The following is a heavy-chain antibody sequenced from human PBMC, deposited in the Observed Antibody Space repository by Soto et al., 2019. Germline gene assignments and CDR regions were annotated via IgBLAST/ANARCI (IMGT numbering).Heavy chain of an antibody. Sequence: SETHSLTCGVSGGTVASRHWWSWVRQSPGRGLEWIGNVYHTGDTNFNPSLQSRVTFSVDKSNNQFSLRLTSVTAADTAVYFCAREIVAAGGNNYFDPWGPGTLVTVSS. CDR1: GGTVASRHW. CDR3: AREIVAAGGNNYFDP. J-gene: IGHJ5*02. D-gene: IGHD6-19*01. V-gene: IGHV4-4*02. CDR2: VYHTGDT.